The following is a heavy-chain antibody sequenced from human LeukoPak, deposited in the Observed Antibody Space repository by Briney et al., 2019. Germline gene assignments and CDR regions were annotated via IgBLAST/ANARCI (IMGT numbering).Heavy chain of an antibody. Sequence: GGSLRLSCAASGFTFSNDAMMWVRQAPGKRLEWVSSITGSGDGTYYADSVRGRFTISRDNSENTLYLQLNSLRAEDTSVYFCVKGFVHPTYYFDYWGQGTLVTVSS. CDR3: VKGFVHPTYYFDY. J-gene: IGHJ4*02. D-gene: IGHD3-10*01. V-gene: IGHV3-23*01. CDR2: ITGSGDGT. CDR1: GFTFSNDA.